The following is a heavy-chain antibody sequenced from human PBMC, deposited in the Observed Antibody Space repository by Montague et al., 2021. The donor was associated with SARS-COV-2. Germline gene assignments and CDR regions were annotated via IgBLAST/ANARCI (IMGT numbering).Heavy chain of an antibody. J-gene: IGHJ4*02. CDR3: AKDDDYTSSCHY. CDR1: GFRSTSNW. V-gene: IGHV3-7*01. D-gene: IGHD6-13*01. CDR2: IKQDGSEK. Sequence: SLRLSCAASGFRSTSNWMTWVRQAPGKGLEWVAHIKQDGSEKNYADSVKGRFTISRDNAKNSIFRQMNDLRAEDSAIYYCAKDDDYTSSCHYWGQGTLVTVSS.